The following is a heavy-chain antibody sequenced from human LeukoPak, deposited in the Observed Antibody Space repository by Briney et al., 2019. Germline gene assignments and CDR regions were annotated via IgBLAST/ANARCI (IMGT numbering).Heavy chain of an antibody. V-gene: IGHV3-21*01. CDR1: GFTFSSYS. CDR3: ARDAAMVSPYSDY. D-gene: IGHD2-2*01. J-gene: IGHJ4*02. CDR2: ISSSSSYI. Sequence: PGGSLRLSCAASGFTFSSYSMNWVRQAPGKGLEWVSSISSSSSYIYYADSVKGRFTISRDNAKNSLYLQMNSLRAEDTAVYYCARDAAMVSPYSDYWGQGTLVTVSS.